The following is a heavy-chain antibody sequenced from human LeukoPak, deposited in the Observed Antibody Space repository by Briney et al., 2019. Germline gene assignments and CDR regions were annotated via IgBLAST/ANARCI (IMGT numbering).Heavy chain of an antibody. CDR1: GGSISSNSYY. V-gene: IGHV4-39*01. Sequence: SETLSLTCTVSGGSISSNSYYWGWIRLPPGKGLEWIGHIYYSGSTYYNPSLKSRVTISVDTSKNQFSLKLSSVTAADTAVYYCARHGSGSYYRWFDPWGQGTLVTVSS. CDR2: IYYSGST. CDR3: ARHGSGSYYRWFDP. J-gene: IGHJ5*02. D-gene: IGHD3-10*01.